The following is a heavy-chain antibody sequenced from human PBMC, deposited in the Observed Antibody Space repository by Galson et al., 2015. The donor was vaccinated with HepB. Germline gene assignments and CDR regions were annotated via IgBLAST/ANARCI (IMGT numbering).Heavy chain of an antibody. D-gene: IGHD2-15*01. J-gene: IGHJ5*02. CDR2: IIPIFGTA. CDR1: GGTFSSYA. CDR3: ARDQGGYCSGGSCSPNNWFDP. Sequence: SVKVSCKASGGTFSSYAISWVRQAPGQGLEWMGGIIPIFGTANYAQKFQGRVTISVDTSKNQFSLKLSSVTAADTAVYYCARDQGGYCSGGSCSPNNWFDPWGQGTLVTVSS. V-gene: IGHV1-69*06.